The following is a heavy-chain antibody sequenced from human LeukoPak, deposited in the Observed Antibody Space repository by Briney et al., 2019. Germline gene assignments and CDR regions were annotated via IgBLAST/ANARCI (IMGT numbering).Heavy chain of an antibody. Sequence: SETLSLTCAVYGGSFSGYYWSWIRQPPGKGLEWIGEINHSGSTNYNPSLKSRVTISVDTSKNQFSLKLSSVTAADTAVYYCARGKGLGLQPTYYFDYWGQGTLVTVSS. J-gene: IGHJ4*02. CDR3: ARGKGLGLQPTYYFDY. CDR2: INHSGST. V-gene: IGHV4-34*01. D-gene: IGHD5-24*01. CDR1: GGSFSGYY.